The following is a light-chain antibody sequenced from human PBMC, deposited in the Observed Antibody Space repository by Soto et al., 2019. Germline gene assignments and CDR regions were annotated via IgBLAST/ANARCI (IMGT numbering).Light chain of an antibody. Sequence: QSALTQPRSVSGSPGQSVTIYCTGTSTDVGGYNYVSWYQHLPGKAPKLIIYDVNKRPSGVPDRFSGSKSGNTASLTISGLQADDEADYYCCSYAGTRVFGGGTKLTVL. V-gene: IGLV2-11*01. CDR3: CSYAGTRV. CDR1: STDVGGYNY. CDR2: DVN. J-gene: IGLJ3*02.